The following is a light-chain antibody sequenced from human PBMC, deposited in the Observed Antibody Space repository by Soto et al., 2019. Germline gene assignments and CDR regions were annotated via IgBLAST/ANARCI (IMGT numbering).Light chain of an antibody. CDR2: EVA. CDR1: SSDVGGYNY. V-gene: IGLV2-8*01. CDR3: NSYAGDSWV. Sequence: QSALTQHPSASGSPGQSVTISCTGTSSDVGGYNYVSWYQHHPGKAPKLMIYEVAKRPSGVPDRFSGSKSGNTASLTVSGLQAEDEADYYCNSYAGDSWVFGGGTKLTVL. J-gene: IGLJ3*02.